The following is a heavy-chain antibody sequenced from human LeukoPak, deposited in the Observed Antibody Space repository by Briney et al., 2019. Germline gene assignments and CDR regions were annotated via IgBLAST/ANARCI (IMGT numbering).Heavy chain of an antibody. CDR2: ISAYNGNT. Sequence: ASVKVSCKASGYMFTSYGFSWVRQAPGQALEWMGWISAYNGNTNYAQKLQGRVTLTTDTSTSTAYMDLRSLRSDDTAVYYCARAHGYDSSGYSEAYFDYWGQGTLVTVSS. CDR3: ARAHGYDSSGYSEAYFDY. J-gene: IGHJ4*02. D-gene: IGHD3-22*01. V-gene: IGHV1-18*01. CDR1: GYMFTSYG.